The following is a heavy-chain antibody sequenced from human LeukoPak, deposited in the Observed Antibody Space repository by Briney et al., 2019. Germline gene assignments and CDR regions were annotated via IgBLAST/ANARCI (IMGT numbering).Heavy chain of an antibody. J-gene: IGHJ4*02. CDR3: AREAFGSGEV. CDR1: GYTFTAYW. D-gene: IGHD3-10*01. V-gene: IGHV5-51*01. Sequence: GESLGISCEASGYTFTAYWIGWVRQMPGEGLEWAGVIFPGDSNTRYMPPFQGQVTISADKSISTAYLQWSSLKASDTAMYYCAREAFGSGEVWGQGTLVTVSS. CDR2: IFPGDSNT.